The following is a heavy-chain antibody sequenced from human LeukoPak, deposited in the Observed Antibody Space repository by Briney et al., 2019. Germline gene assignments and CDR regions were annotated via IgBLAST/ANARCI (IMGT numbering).Heavy chain of an antibody. Sequence: GGSLRLSCAASGFTFSSYAMSWVRQAPGKGLEWVSDISASAGSTFYADSVKGRFTISRDNSKNTLYVRMNSLRAEDTAVYYCAKKESTVTTFFENWGQGTLVTVSS. V-gene: IGHV3-23*01. D-gene: IGHD4-17*01. CDR1: GFTFSSYA. J-gene: IGHJ4*02. CDR3: AKKESTVTTFFEN. CDR2: ISASAGST.